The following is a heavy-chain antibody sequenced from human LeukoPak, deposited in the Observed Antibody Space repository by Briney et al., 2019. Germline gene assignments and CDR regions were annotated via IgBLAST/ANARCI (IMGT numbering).Heavy chain of an antibody. V-gene: IGHV4-34*01. D-gene: IGHD6-6*01. CDR3: ARFSYSSSSGLDY. Sequence: SETLSLTCAVYGGSFSGYYWSWIRQPPGKGLEWIGEINHSGSTNYNPSLKSRVTISVDTSKNQFSLELSSVTAADTAVYYCARFSYSSSSGLDYWGQGTLVTVSS. CDR1: GGSFSGYY. J-gene: IGHJ4*02. CDR2: INHSGST.